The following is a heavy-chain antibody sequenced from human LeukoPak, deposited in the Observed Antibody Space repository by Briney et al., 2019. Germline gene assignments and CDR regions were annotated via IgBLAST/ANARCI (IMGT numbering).Heavy chain of an antibody. J-gene: IGHJ4*02. CDR1: GFTFSSYA. CDR3: VREAAATLFDY. V-gene: IGHV3-30*04. CDR2: ISYDGSNQ. Sequence: GRSLRVSCAASGFTFSSYAMHWVRQAPGKGLEWVAVISYDGSNQYSADSVKGRFTISRDNSKNTLYLQMNSLGAEDTAVYYCVREAAATLFDYWGQGTLVTVSS. D-gene: IGHD1-26*01.